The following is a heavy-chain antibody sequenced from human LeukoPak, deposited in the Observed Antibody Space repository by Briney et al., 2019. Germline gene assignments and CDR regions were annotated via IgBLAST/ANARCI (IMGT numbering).Heavy chain of an antibody. CDR3: AREILLWLGELSYNWFDP. V-gene: IGHV4-59*01. CDR1: GGSISSYY. D-gene: IGHD3-10*01. J-gene: IGHJ5*02. Sequence: SETLSLTCTVSGGSISSYYWSWIRQPPRKGLGWIGYIYYSGSTNYNPSLKSRVPISVDTPKNQLSLKLSSVTAADTAVYYCAREILLWLGELSYNWFDPWGQGTLVTVSS. CDR2: IYYSGST.